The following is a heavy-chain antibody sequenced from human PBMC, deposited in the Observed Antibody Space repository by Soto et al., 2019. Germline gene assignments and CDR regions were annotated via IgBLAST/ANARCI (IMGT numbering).Heavy chain of an antibody. V-gene: IGHV3-30-3*01. J-gene: IGHJ5*02. CDR1: VFTFSSYA. CDR3: ARSRSSGYSYGSWFEP. Sequence: PGLSLRLSCEPSVFTFSSYAIHWVLQKPVKGLEWVAVISYDGSNKYYADSVKGRFTISRDNSKNTLYLQMNSLRAEDTAVYYCARSRSSGYSYGSWFEPWGQGTLVTVSS. CDR2: ISYDGSNK. D-gene: IGHD5-18*01.